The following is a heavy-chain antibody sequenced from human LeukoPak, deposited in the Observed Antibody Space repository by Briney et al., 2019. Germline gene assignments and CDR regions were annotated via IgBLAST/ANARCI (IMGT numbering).Heavy chain of an antibody. D-gene: IGHD3-22*01. J-gene: IGHJ4*02. CDR1: GGSISSYY. V-gene: IGHV4-4*07. CDR2: IYTSGST. CDR3: ARDSQYYDSSGLRMVDYFDC. Sequence: SETLSLTCTVSGGSISSYYWSWIRQPAGKGLEWIGRIYTSGSTNYNPSLKSRVTMSVDTSKNQFSLKLSSVTAADTAVYYCARDSQYYDSSGLRMVDYFDCWGQGTLVTVSS.